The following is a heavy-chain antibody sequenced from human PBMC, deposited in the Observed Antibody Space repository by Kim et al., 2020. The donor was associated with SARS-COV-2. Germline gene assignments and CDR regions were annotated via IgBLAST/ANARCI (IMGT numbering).Heavy chain of an antibody. CDR3: ARERAVGAYGAYGDWFDP. CDR1: GYTFTSYA. CDR2: INAGNGNT. V-gene: IGHV1-3*01. D-gene: IGHD4-17*01. Sequence: ASVKVSCKASGYTFTSYAMHWVRQAPGQRLEWMGWINAGNGNTKYSQKFQGRVTITRDASASTAYMELSSLRSEDTAVYYCARERAVGAYGAYGDWFDPWGQGTLVTVSS. J-gene: IGHJ5*02.